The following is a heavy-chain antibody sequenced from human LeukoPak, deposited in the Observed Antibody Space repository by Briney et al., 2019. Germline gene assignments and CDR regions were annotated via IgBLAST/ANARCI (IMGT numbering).Heavy chain of an antibody. J-gene: IGHJ4*02. CDR2: ISAYTGDT. V-gene: IGHV1-18*01. CDR1: GYTFTTYS. D-gene: IGHD3-22*01. Sequence: ASVTVSFTASGYTFTTYSITWVRLAPGQGLEWMGWISAYTGDTIYAQELQGRVTMTTDTSTSTAYMELSRMRSEDTAVYYCARGVKRRESLLPTRDWGQGTLVTVSS. CDR3: ARGVKRRESLLPTRD.